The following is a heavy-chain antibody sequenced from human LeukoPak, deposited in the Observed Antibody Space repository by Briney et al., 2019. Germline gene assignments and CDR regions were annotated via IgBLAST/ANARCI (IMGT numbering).Heavy chain of an antibody. J-gene: IGHJ6*02. D-gene: IGHD6-13*01. CDR3: ARPIAAAGAVTYYYGMSV. CDR1: GFTFSSYW. CDR2: INSDGSSP. V-gene: IGHV3-74*01. Sequence: GSLRLSCAASGFTFSSYWMHWVRQAPGKGLVWVSRINSDGSSPSYGDSVKGRFTISRDNAKNTLYLQMNSLRGEDTAVYYCARPIAAAGAVTYYYGMSVWGQGTTVTVSS.